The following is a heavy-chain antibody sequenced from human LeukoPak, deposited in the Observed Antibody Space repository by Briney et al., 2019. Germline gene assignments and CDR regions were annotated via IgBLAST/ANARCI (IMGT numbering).Heavy chain of an antibody. CDR2: ISSSSSYI. D-gene: IGHD1-14*01. V-gene: IGHV3-21*01. CDR3: ARDGKPEFDY. J-gene: IGHJ4*02. Sequence: PGGSLRLSCAASGFTFSSYSVNWVRQAPGKGLEWVSSISSSSSYIYYADSVKGRFTISRDNAKNSLYLQMNSLRAEDTAVYYCARDGKPEFDYWGQGTLVTVSS. CDR1: GFTFSSYS.